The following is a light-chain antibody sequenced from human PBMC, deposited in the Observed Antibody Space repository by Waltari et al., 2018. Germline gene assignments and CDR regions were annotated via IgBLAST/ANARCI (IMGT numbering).Light chain of an antibody. V-gene: IGLV3-1*01. Sequence: SYELTQPPSVSVSPGQTATITCSGDRLVDQYHCWYQQRPGQSPVLVISQGTKRPSGIPERFSGSSSENTATLLISGAQAMDEADYYCQAWDSRTAFVLFGGGTKLTVL. CDR1: RLVDQY. J-gene: IGLJ2*01. CDR3: QAWDSRTAFVL. CDR2: QGT.